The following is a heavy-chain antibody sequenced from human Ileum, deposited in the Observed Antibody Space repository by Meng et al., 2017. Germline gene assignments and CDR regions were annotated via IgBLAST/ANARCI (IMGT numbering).Heavy chain of an antibody. CDR2: IHYPGST. V-gene: IGHV4-30-4*08. D-gene: IGHD2-2*01. J-gene: IGHJ5*02. CDR3: ARGVSAAGLFAT. Sequence: QFQLQESGPGLVKVSHTLSLTCTVSGGSIGSAAYYWTWIRQPPAKGLDWFGSIHYPGSTSSTPSLESRPSTSIAPSTPHFSLKVPSLTAAAPPLFSCARGVSAAGLFATWGPGTLVTVSS. CDR1: GGSIGSAAYY.